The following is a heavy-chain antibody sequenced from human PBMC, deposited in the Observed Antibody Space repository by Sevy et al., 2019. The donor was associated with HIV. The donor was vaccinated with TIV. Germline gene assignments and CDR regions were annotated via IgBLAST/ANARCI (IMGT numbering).Heavy chain of an antibody. CDR2: ISSSGSTI. V-gene: IGHV3-48*03. D-gene: IGHD3-9*01. CDR3: ARGRPYYDILTGYSLSYYYMDV. Sequence: GGSLRLSCAASGFTFSSYEMNWVRQAPGKGLEWVSYISSSGSTIYYADSVKGRFTISRDNAKNSLYLQMNSLRAEDTAVYYCARGRPYYDILTGYSLSYYYMDVWGKGTTVTVSS. CDR1: GFTFSSYE. J-gene: IGHJ6*03.